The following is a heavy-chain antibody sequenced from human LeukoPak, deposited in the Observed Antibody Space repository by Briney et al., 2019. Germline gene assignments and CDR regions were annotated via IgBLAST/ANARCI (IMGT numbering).Heavy chain of an antibody. CDR2: IWYDGSNK. CDR1: GFTFRSYG. V-gene: IGHV3-33*06. J-gene: IGHJ5*02. CDR3: AKDTDYGDYVTWFDP. Sequence: PGGSLRLSCAASGFTFRSYGMHWVRQAPGKGLEWVAVIWYDGSNKYYADSVKGRFTISRDNSKNTLYLQMSSLRAEDTAVYYCAKDTDYGDYVTWFDPWGQGTLLIVSS. D-gene: IGHD4-17*01.